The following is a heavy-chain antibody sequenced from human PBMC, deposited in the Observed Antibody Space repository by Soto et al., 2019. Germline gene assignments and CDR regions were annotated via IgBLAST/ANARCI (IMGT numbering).Heavy chain of an antibody. CDR1: GGTFSSYA. CDR3: ARRTDDSSGPFDY. Sequence: SVKVSCKASGGTFSSYAISWVLQAPGQGLDWMGGIIPIFGTANYAQKFQGRVTITADESTSTAYMELSSLRSEDTAVYYCARRTDDSSGPFDYWGQGTLVTVSS. V-gene: IGHV1-69*13. J-gene: IGHJ4*02. CDR2: IIPIFGTA. D-gene: IGHD3-22*01.